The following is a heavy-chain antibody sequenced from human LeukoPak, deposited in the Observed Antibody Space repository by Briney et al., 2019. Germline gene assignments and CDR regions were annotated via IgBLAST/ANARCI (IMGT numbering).Heavy chain of an antibody. CDR2: INHSGST. J-gene: IGHJ5*02. CDR3: ARDLGYCSSTSCYTKENWFDP. CDR1: GGSFSGYY. D-gene: IGHD2-2*02. Sequence: PSETLSLTCAIYGGSFSGYYWSWIRQPPGKGLEWIGEINHSGSTNYNPSLKSRVTISVDTSKNQFSLKLSSVTAADTAVYYCARDLGYCSSTSCYTKENWFDPWGQGTLVTVSS. V-gene: IGHV4-34*01.